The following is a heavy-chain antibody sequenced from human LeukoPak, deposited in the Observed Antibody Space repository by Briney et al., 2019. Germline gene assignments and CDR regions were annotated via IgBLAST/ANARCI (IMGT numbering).Heavy chain of an antibody. CDR3: ARARVPVGDGYPENWFDP. J-gene: IGHJ5*02. D-gene: IGHD5-18*01. V-gene: IGHV1-69*05. CDR2: IIPIFGTA. CDR1: GGTFSTYA. Sequence: SVKVSCKTSGGTFSTYAISWVRQAPGQGLKWMGGIIPIFGTANYAPKFQGRVTINTDESTSTAYMELRSLRSEDTAVYYCARARVPVGDGYPENWFDPWGQGTLVTVSS.